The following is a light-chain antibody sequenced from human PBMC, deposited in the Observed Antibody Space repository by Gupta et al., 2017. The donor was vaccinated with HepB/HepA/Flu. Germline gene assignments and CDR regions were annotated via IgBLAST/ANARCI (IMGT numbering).Light chain of an antibody. CDR2: AAS. J-gene: IGKJ4*01. CDR3: LHHNRYPPT. CDR1: QGIRND. Sequence: DIQMTQSPSSLSASVGDRITITCRASQGIRNDLAWYQQKPGEAPERLVYAASSLQSGVPSRFSGSGSGTEFTLTISSLQPEDFATYYCLHHNRYPPTFGGGTKVEIK. V-gene: IGKV1-17*01.